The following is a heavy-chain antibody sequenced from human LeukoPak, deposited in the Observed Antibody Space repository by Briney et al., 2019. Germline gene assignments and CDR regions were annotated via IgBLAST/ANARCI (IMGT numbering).Heavy chain of an antibody. V-gene: IGHV5-51*01. CDR2: IYPGDSDT. D-gene: IGHD6-19*01. Sequence: GESLKISCKGSGYSFTSYLIGWVRQMPGKGLEWMGIIYPGDSDTRYSPSFQGQVTISADKSTNTAYLQWARLKASDTAIYYCARRYSSGWSFEYWGQGTLVTVSS. J-gene: IGHJ4*02. CDR1: GYSFTSYL. CDR3: ARRYSSGWSFEY.